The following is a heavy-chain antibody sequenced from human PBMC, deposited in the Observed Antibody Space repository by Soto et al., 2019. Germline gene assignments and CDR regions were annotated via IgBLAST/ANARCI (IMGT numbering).Heavy chain of an antibody. CDR3: VASLAASGLNWLYX. CDR2: IFANGHT. V-gene: IGHV4-4*07. CDR1: GGSISEKY. J-gene: IGHJ5*02. Sequence: NPSETLSLTCIVSGGSISEKYWDWVRQPPGKGLEWIWLIFANGHTDYNPPLKSRVTMYVDASKKQFSLRLTSMTAADTAVYYCVASLAASGLNWLYXWGRGTLFTVSX. D-gene: IGHD6-13*01.